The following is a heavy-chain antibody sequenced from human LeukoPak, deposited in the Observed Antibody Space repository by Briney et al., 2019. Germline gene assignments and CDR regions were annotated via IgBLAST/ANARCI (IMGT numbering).Heavy chain of an antibody. J-gene: IGHJ4*02. CDR1: GGSFSGYY. D-gene: IGHD5-24*01. V-gene: IGHV4-34*01. CDR2: INHSGST. Sequence: SETLSLTCAVCGGSFSGYYWSWIRQPPGKGLEWIGEINHSGSTNYNPSLKSRVTISVDTSKNQFSLKLSSVTAADTAVYYCARALGDGYNYGLYFDYWGQGTLVTVSS. CDR3: ARALGDGYNYGLYFDY.